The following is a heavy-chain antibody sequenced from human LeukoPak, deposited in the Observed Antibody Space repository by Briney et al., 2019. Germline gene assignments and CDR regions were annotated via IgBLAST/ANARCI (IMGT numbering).Heavy chain of an antibody. CDR3: ARDPLQYHDLLTGSQPQYYFDF. CDR1: GYNFVGYY. D-gene: IGHD3-9*01. CDR2: INAGNGDT. V-gene: IGHV1-3*03. J-gene: IGHJ4*02. Sequence: ASVKVSCKASGYNFVGYYIHWVRQAPGQGLEWMGWINAGNGDTKCSQEFQGRVTITRDTSANTAYMQLSSLRSEDMAVYYCARDPLQYHDLLTGSQPQYYFDFWGQGTLVTVSS.